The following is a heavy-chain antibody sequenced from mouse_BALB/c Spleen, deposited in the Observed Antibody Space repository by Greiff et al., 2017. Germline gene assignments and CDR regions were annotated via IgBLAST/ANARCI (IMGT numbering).Heavy chain of an antibody. CDR2: INPSSGYT. J-gene: IGHJ4*01. CDR3: ARWNGNYVDYAMDY. D-gene: IGHD2-1*01. Sequence: VQLQQSAAELARPGASVKMSCKASGYTFTSYTMHWVKQRPGQGLEWIGYINPSSGYTEYNQKFKDKTTLTADKSSSTAYMQLSSLTSEDSAVYYCARWNGNYVDYAMDYWGQGTSVTVSS. V-gene: IGHV1-4*02. CDR1: GYTFTSYT.